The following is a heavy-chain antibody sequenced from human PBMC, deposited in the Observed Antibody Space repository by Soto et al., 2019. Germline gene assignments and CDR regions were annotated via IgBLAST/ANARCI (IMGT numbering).Heavy chain of an antibody. CDR1: GFSFSSYG. CDR3: ARDRDGQSSSSWFDP. Sequence: QVQLVESGGGVVQPGRSLRLSCATSGFSFSSYGMHWVRQAPGKGLEWVAVIWYDGTNKNYADSVKGRFTISRDNSKSTLFLQMNSLRVEDTAVYYCARDRDGQSSSSWFDPWGHGTLVTVSS. D-gene: IGHD6-6*01. CDR2: IWYDGTNK. J-gene: IGHJ5*02. V-gene: IGHV3-33*01.